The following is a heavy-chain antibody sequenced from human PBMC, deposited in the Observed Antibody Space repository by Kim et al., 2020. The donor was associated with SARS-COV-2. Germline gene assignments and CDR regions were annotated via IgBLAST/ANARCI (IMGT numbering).Heavy chain of an antibody. Sequence: GGSLRLSCVASGFTFSSYTMNWVRQAPGKGLEWVSHISSSGSAIYYADSVKGRFTVSRDNAKNSLYLQVNTLRDEDTAEYYCARLVRYDMDVWGQGTTVTVSS. D-gene: IGHD3-10*01. V-gene: IGHV3-48*02. CDR2: ISSSGSAI. CDR1: GFTFSSYT. CDR3: ARLVRYDMDV. J-gene: IGHJ6*02.